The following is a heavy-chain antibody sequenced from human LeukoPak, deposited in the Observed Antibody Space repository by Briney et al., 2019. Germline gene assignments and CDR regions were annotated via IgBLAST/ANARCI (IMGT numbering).Heavy chain of an antibody. CDR3: ARGVSIYDFWSGYLYYFDY. CDR2: MNPNSGNT. V-gene: IGHV1-8*03. D-gene: IGHD3-3*01. Sequence: GASVKVSCKASGYTFTSYGISWVRQAPGQGLEWMGWMNPNSGNTGYAQKFQGRVTITRNTSISTAYMELSSLRPEDTAVYYCARGVSIYDFWSGYLYYFDYWGQGTLVTVSS. J-gene: IGHJ4*02. CDR1: GYTFTSYG.